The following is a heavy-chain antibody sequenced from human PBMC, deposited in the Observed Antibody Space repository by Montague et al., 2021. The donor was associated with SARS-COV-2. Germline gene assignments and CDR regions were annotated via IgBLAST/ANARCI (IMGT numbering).Heavy chain of an antibody. V-gene: IGHV3-21*01. CDR2: ISSESAYI. CDR1: GFTFSSIS. CDR3: ARFETSKFYSSGMDV. Sequence: SLRLSCAASGFTFSSISMNWVRQAPGKRLEWVSSISSESAYIVYADSVRGRFTISRDNAQNLLYLQMNSLRAEDTAVYYCARFETSKFYSSGMDVWCQGTTVTVSS. D-gene: IGHD2-15*01. J-gene: IGHJ6*02.